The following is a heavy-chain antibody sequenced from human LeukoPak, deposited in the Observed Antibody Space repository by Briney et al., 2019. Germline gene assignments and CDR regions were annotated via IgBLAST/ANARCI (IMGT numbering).Heavy chain of an antibody. D-gene: IGHD2-2*01. CDR3: AKDLVKNRRYIVVVPAAPYGMDV. V-gene: IGHV3-23*01. Sequence: GGSLRLSCAASGFTFSSYAMGWVRQAPGKGLEWVSAISGSGGSTYYADSVKGRFTISRDNSKNTLYLQMNSLRAEDTAVYYCAKDLVKNRRYIVVVPAAPYGMDVWGQGTTVTVSS. J-gene: IGHJ6*02. CDR1: GFTFSSYA. CDR2: ISGSGGST.